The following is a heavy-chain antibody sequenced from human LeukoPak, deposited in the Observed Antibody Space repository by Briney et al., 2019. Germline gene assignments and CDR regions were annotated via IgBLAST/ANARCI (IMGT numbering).Heavy chain of an antibody. CDR1: GYTFTGYY. D-gene: IGHD3-22*01. V-gene: IGHV1-2*04. J-gene: IGHJ3*02. CDR3: ARDRYYYDSSGYGDAFDI. CDR2: INPNSGGT. Sequence: GASVKVSCKASGYTFTGYYMHWVRQAPGQGLEWMGWINPNSGGTNYAQKFQGWVTMTRDTSISTAYMELSRLRSDDTAVYYCARDRYYYDSSGYGDAFDIWGQGTMVTVSS.